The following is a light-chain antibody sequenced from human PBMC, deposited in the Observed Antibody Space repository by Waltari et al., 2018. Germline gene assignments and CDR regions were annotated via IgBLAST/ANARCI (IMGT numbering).Light chain of an antibody. CDR1: SSNIGSDF. CDR3: AAWDGNLSGWV. V-gene: IGLV1-47*01. J-gene: IGLJ2*01. CDR2: RNS. Sequence: QSVLTQPPSASGTPGQRVTISCSGSSSNIGSDFVYWYQQFPGTAPKLLIYRNSHLHSGVPDRFSGSKSGTSASLAISGLRSEDEADYFCAAWDGNLSGWVFGEGTKVTVL.